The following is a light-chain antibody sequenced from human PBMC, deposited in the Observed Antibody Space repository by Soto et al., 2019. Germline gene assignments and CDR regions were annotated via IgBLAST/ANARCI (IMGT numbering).Light chain of an antibody. J-gene: IGKJ5*01. V-gene: IGKV4-1*01. CDR2: WAS. CDR3: QQYYSTSSIT. Sequence: DIVMTQSPASLAVSVGQRPTLNCKSMQSVLDSSNNRNYLAWYQQKPGQPPKLLIYWASTRESGVPGRFRGSGSGTDFTLTINSLQAEDVAVYYCQQYYSTSSITFGQGTRLEI. CDR1: QSVLDSSNNRNY.